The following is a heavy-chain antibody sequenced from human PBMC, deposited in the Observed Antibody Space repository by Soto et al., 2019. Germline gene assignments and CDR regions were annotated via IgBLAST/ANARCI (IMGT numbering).Heavy chain of an antibody. J-gene: IGHJ4*02. D-gene: IGHD6-6*01. Sequence: EVQLVESGGGLVQPGGSLRLSCAASGVTFSSYSMNWVRQAPGKGLKWVSYISSSSSTIYYADSVKGRFTISRDNAKHSLYLQMNILRAEDTAVYYCAREVVVYSSSSRYFDSWGQGTLVTVSS. V-gene: IGHV3-48*01. CDR3: AREVVVYSSSSRYFDS. CDR1: GVTFSSYS. CDR2: ISSSSSTI.